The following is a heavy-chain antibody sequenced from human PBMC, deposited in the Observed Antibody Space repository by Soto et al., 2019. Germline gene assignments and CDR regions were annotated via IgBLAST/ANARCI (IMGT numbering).Heavy chain of an antibody. CDR1: GDSISSNNW. CDR2: IYHSGST. V-gene: IGHV4-4*02. J-gene: IGHJ4*02. D-gene: IGHD2-15*01. CDR3: ARRDCSGGSCYSARYFDY. Sequence: SETLSLTCDVSGDSISSNNWWSWVRQTPGKGLEWIGEIYHSGSTNYNPSLESRVTISVDKSKNQFSLKLNSVAAADTAVYYCARRDCSGGSCYSARYFDYWGQGTLVTVSS.